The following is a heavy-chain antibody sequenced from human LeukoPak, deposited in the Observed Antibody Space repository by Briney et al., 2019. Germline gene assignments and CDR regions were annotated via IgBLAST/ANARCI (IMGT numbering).Heavy chain of an antibody. Sequence: PGGSLRLSCAASGLTVSSNCMSWVRQAPGKGLEWVSSISSSSSYIYYADSVKGRFTISRDNAKNTLYLRMNSLRAEDTAVYYCARVYGGYLGIIQSYYYYYMDVWGKGTTVTVSS. V-gene: IGHV3-21*01. J-gene: IGHJ6*03. CDR1: GLTVSSNC. CDR2: ISSSSSYI. D-gene: IGHD5-12*01. CDR3: ARVYGGYLGIIQSYYYYYMDV.